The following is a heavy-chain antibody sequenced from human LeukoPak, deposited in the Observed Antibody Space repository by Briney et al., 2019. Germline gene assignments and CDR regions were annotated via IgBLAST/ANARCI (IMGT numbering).Heavy chain of an antibody. CDR3: ASRDGSGTYRDY. CDR1: GGTFSSYA. V-gene: IGHV1-69*13. J-gene: IGHJ4*02. CDR2: IIPIFGTA. Sequence: GASVTVSCKASGGTFSSYAISWVRQAPGQGLEWMGGIIPIFGTANYAQKFQGRVTITADESTSTAYMELSSLRSEDTAVYYCASRDGSGTYRDYWGQGTLVTVSS. D-gene: IGHD3-10*01.